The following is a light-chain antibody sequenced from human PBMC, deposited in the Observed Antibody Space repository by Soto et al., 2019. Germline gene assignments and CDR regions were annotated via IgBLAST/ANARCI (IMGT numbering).Light chain of an antibody. Sequence: QSVLTQPPSVSAAPGQKVTISCSGSSSNIGNNYVSWYRQLPGTAPKLLIYDNSKRPSGFPDRFSGSKSGTSATLGITGRQTGDEADYYCGTWDSSLSASFGGGIKLTVL. CDR2: DNS. J-gene: IGLJ2*01. CDR1: SSNIGNNY. V-gene: IGLV1-51*01. CDR3: GTWDSSLSAS.